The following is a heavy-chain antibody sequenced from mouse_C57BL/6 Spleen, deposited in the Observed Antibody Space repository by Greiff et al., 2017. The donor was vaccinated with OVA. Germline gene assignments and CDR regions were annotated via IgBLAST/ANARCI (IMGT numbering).Heavy chain of an antibody. CDR3: ARDHGYYYAMDY. CDR1: GFTFSDYY. V-gene: IGHV5-16*01. Sequence: LQESEGGLVQPGSSMKLSCTASGFTFSDYYMAWVRQVPEKGLEWVANINYDGSSTYYLDSLKSRFIISRDNAKNILYLQMSSLKSEDTATYYCARDHGYYYAMDYWGQGTSVTVSS. CDR2: INYDGSST. J-gene: IGHJ4*01. D-gene: IGHD2-2*01.